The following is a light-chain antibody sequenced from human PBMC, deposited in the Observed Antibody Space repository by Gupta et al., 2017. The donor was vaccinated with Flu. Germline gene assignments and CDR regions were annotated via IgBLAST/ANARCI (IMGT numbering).Light chain of an antibody. CDR1: GLSNRF. CDR2: RDT. CDR3: QSGDNRGNNEV. J-gene: IGLJ1*01. V-gene: IGLV3-25*02. Sequence: SELTQPPSVSVSPGQTARITCSGDGLSNRFAYWYQQKPGQAPVLVIYRDTERPSGIPERFSASNSGKTVTLTIRGVQAEDEADYYCQSGDNRGNNEVFGSGTKVTVL.